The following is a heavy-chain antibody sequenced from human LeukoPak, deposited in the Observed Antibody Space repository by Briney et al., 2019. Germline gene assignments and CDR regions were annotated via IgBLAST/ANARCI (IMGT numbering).Heavy chain of an antibody. Sequence: SVKVSCKASGGTFSSYAISWVRQAPGQGLEWMGGIIPIFGTANYAQMFQARVTITADKSTSTAYMELSSLRSEDTAVYYCARLIRGYYYMVVWGKGTTVTVSS. V-gene: IGHV1-69*06. CDR1: GGTFSSYA. D-gene: IGHD3-22*01. J-gene: IGHJ6*03. CDR3: ARLIRGYYYMVV. CDR2: IIPIFGTA.